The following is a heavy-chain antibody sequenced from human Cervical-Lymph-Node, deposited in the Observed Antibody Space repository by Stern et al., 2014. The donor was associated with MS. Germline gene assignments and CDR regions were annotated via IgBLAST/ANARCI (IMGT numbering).Heavy chain of an antibody. Sequence: EMQLVESGGGLVQPGGSLRLSFAASGFTFRSYAMPWVRQAPGEGLGYVLVICSHGGSTYYANSVKGRFAISRDNSKNTLYLHMDSLRVEDMAVYYCARGVTYCGGDCYGWYFDLWGRGTLVTVSS. V-gene: IGHV3-64*01. CDR3: ARGVTYCGGDCYGWYFDL. D-gene: IGHD2-21*02. J-gene: IGHJ2*01. CDR2: ICSHGGST. CDR1: GFTFRSYA.